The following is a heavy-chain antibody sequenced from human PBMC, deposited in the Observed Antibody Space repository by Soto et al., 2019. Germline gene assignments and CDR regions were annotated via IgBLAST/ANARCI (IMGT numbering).Heavy chain of an antibody. D-gene: IGHD3-3*01. J-gene: IGHJ6*02. CDR1: GFTFSSYS. CDR3: AREGRGILEWLTYGVDV. V-gene: IGHV3-48*02. CDR2: ISSSSSTI. Sequence: PGGSLRLSCAASGFTFSSYSMNWVRQAPGKGLEWVSYISSSSSTIYYADSVKGRFTISRDNAKNSLYLQMNSLRDEDTAVYYCAREGRGILEWLTYGVDVWGQGTTVTVSS.